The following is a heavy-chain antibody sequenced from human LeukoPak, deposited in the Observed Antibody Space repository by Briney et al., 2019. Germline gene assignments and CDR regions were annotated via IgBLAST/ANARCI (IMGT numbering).Heavy chain of an antibody. CDR2: IRYDGGNK. J-gene: IGHJ4*02. V-gene: IGHV3-30*02. CDR3: ANLNGRKGFDY. CDR1: GFTFSSYG. D-gene: IGHD2-8*01. Sequence: GGCLRLSCAASGFTFSSYGMHWVRQAPGKGLEWVAFIRYDGGNKYYADSVKGRFTISRDNSKNTLYLQMNSLRAEDTAVYYCANLNGRKGFDYWGQGTLVTVSS.